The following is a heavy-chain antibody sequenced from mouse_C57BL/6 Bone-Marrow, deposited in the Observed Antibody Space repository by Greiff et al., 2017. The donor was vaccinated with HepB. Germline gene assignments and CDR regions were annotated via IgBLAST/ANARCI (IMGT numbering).Heavy chain of an antibody. CDR2: IYPGSGNT. CDR1: GYSFTSYY. J-gene: IGHJ1*03. CDR3: ARSGDSSGPNWYFDV. Sequence: QVQLQQSGPELVKPGASVKISCKASGYSFTSYYIHWVKQRPGQGLEWIGWIYPGSGNTKYNEKFKGKATLTADTSSSTAYMQLSSLTSEDSAVYYCARSGDSSGPNWYFDVWGTGTTVTVSS. V-gene: IGHV1-66*01. D-gene: IGHD3-2*02.